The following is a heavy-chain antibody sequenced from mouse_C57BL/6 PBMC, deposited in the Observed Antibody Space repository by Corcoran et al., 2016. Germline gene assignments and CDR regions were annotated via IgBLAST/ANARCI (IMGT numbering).Heavy chain of an antibody. CDR3: ARSRAYYSNPWFAY. CDR1: GYTFTSYD. CDR2: IYPRDGST. Sequence: QVQLQQSGPELVKPGASVKLSCKASGYTFTSYDINWVKQRPGQGLEWIGWIYPRDGSTKYNEKFKGKATLTVDTSSSTAYMELHSLTSEDSAVYFCARSRAYYSNPWFAYWGQGTLVTVSA. D-gene: IGHD2-5*01. J-gene: IGHJ3*01. V-gene: IGHV1-85*01.